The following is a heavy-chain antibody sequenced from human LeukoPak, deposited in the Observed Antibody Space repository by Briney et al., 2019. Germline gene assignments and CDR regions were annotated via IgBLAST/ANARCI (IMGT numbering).Heavy chain of an antibody. D-gene: IGHD3-22*01. CDR1: GGSISSYY. V-gene: IGHV4-4*07. CDR2: IYTSGST. J-gene: IGHJ6*03. CDR3: ARDHYYYDSSGYYYYYYMDV. Sequence: SETLSLTCTVSGGSISSYYWSWIRQPAGKGLEWIGRIYTSGSTNYNPSLKSRVTISVDTSKNQFSLKLSSVTAADTAVYYCARDHYYYDSSGYYYYYYMDVWGKGTTVTVSS.